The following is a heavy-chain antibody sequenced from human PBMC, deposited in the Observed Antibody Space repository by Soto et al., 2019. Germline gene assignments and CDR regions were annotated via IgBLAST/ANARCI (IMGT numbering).Heavy chain of an antibody. J-gene: IGHJ6*02. Sequence: HPGGSLRLSCAASGFTFSNYGMHWVRQAPGKGLEWVAFISDDGSNKYYADSMKGRFTMSRDNSKRTPYLQMSSLRVEDTAVYYCTKRRNVLRFLEWSSGMEVWGQGTTVTVSS. V-gene: IGHV3-30*18. CDR1: GFTFSNYG. CDR2: ISDDGSNK. CDR3: TKRRNVLRFLEWSSGMEV. D-gene: IGHD3-3*01.